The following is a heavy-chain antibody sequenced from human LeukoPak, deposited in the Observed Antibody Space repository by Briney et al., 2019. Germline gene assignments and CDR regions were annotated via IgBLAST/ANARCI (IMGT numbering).Heavy chain of an antibody. V-gene: IGHV3-13*01. D-gene: IGHD3-16*01. CDR3: ARGSLGALITFGGVTPNGFDY. Sequence: GGSLRLSCAASGFTFSSYDMHWVRQATGKGLEWVSAIGTAGDTYYPGSVKGRFTISRENAKNSLYLQMNSLRAGDTAVYYCARGSLGALITFGGVTPNGFDYWGQGTLVTVSS. J-gene: IGHJ4*02. CDR1: GFTFSSYD. CDR2: IGTAGDT.